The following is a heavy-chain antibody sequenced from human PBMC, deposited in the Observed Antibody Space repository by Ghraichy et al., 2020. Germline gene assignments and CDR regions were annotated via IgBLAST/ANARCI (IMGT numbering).Heavy chain of an antibody. CDR3: ARPSSRDYYDTSGYYAFDY. CDR1: GFTFSTYS. D-gene: IGHD3-22*01. CDR2: ISSFSSAI. Sequence: GGSLRLSCAASGFTFSTYSMNWVRQAPGKGLEWVSYISSFSSAIFYADSVKGRFTISRDNARNSLYLQMNSLRAEDTAVYYCARPSSRDYYDTSGYYAFDYWGQGTLVTVSS. V-gene: IGHV3-48*01. J-gene: IGHJ4*02.